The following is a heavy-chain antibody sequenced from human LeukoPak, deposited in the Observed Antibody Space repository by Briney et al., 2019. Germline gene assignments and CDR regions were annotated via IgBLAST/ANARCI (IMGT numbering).Heavy chain of an antibody. J-gene: IGHJ6*02. CDR3: ASEYEFYGMDV. D-gene: IGHD3-3*01. CDR2: IIPILGIA. CDR1: GGTFSSYT. Sequence: GSSVKVSCKASGGTFSSYTISWVRQAPGQGLEWMGRIIPILGIANYAQKFQSRVTITADKSTSTAYMELSSLRSEDTAVYYCASEYEFYGMDVWGQGTPVTVSS. V-gene: IGHV1-69*02.